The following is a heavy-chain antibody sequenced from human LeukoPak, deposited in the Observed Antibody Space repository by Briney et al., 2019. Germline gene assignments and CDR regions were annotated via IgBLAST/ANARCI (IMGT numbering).Heavy chain of an antibody. D-gene: IGHD1-14*01. CDR2: IYYSGST. V-gene: IGHV4-59*01. CDR1: GGSISSYY. J-gene: IGHJ3*02. CDR3: ARDLPDSAFDI. Sequence: SETLSLTCTVSGGSISSYYWSWIRQPPGKGLEWIGYIYYSGSTNYNPSLKSRVTISVDTSKNQFSLKLSSVTAADTAVYYCARDLPDSAFDIWGQGTMVTVSS.